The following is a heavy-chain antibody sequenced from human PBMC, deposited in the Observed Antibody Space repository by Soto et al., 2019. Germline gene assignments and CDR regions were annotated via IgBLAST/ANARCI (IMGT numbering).Heavy chain of an antibody. CDR1: GFTFSSYA. D-gene: IGHD3-22*01. V-gene: IGHV3-23*01. J-gene: IGHJ4*02. CDR3: AKYQPMTQPRPYFDY. CDR2: ISSSGGST. Sequence: EVQLLESGGDLIQPGGSLRLSCAASGFTFSSYAMSWVRQAPGKGLGWVSAISSSGGSTFYADSVKGRFTISRDNSRNTLYLQMNSLRAEDTAIYYCAKYQPMTQPRPYFDYWGQGTQVTVSS.